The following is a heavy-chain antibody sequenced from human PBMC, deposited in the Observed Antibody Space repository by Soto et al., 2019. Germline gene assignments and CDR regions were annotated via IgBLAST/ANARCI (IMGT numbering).Heavy chain of an antibody. CDR2: ISGSGGST. J-gene: IGHJ4*02. CDR1: GFTFSSYA. CDR3: AKANVGGVILSLGSFHY. Sequence: PGGSLRLSCAASGFTFSSYAMSWVRQAPGKGLEWVSAISGSGGSTYYADSVKGRFTISRDNSKNTLYLQMNSLRAEDTAVYYCAKANVGGVILSLGSFHYWGQGTLVTGSS. D-gene: IGHD3-16*01. V-gene: IGHV3-23*01.